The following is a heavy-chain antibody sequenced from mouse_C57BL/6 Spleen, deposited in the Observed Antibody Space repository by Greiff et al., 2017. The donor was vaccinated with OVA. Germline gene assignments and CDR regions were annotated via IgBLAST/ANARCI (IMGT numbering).Heavy chain of an antibody. D-gene: IGHD1-1*01. CDR3: ASLYGSSYWYFDV. CDR2: ISNGGGST. J-gene: IGHJ1*03. V-gene: IGHV5-12*01. CDR1: GFTFSDYY. Sequence: EVQVVESGGGLVQPGGSLKLSCAASGFTFSDYYMYWVRQTPEKRLEWVANISNGGGSTYYPDTVKGRFTISRDNAKNTLYLQMSRLKSEDTAMYYCASLYGSSYWYFDVWGTGTTVTVSS.